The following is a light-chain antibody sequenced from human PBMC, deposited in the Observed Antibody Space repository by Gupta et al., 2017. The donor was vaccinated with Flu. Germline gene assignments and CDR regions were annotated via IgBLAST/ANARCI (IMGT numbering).Light chain of an antibody. CDR3: SSYTRSDTLV. CDR2: EVD. V-gene: IGLV2-14*01. J-gene: IGLJ1*01. CDR1: TTDVGSYNY. Sequence: QSALTQPASVSGSPGQSITISCTGTTTDVGSYNYVSWYQQHPGRVPKLMLYEVDNRPSGVSDRFSGSKSGNTASLTISGLQTEDEADYYCSSYTRSDTLVFGTGTKVTVL.